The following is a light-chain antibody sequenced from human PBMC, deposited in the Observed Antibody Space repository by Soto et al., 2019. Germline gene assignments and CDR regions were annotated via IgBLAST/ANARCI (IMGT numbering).Light chain of an antibody. V-gene: IGKV3-20*01. CDR3: QQYGNSRA. CDR1: QSVSSRY. J-gene: IGKJ1*01. CDR2: GAS. Sequence: EIVLMQSPGTLSLSPGERATLSCRTSQSVSSRYLAWYQQKPGQAPRLLIYGASSRATGIPDRFSGSGSGTDFTLTISRLEPEDFAVYYCQQYGNSRAFGQGTKVEIK.